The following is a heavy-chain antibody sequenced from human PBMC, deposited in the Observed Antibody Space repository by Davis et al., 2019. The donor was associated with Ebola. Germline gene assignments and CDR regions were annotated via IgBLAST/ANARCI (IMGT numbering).Heavy chain of an antibody. CDR1: GFTFNSYG. V-gene: IGHV3-30*03. CDR2: ISYDGSNK. J-gene: IGHJ6*02. D-gene: IGHD6-6*01. CDR3: ARGPHSSSYLYYYYYGMDV. Sequence: GESLKISCAASGFTFNSYGIHWVRQAPGKGLEWLAVISYDGSNKYYADSVEGRFTISRDNSKNTLYLQVSSLRSEDTAVYYCARGPHSSSYLYYYYYGMDVWGQGTTVTVSS.